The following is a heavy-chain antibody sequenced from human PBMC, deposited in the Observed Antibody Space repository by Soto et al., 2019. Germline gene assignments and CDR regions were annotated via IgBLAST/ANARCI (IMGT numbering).Heavy chain of an antibody. CDR2: VHPGDSET. Sequence: PEESLKSSCRVSGYSLTTYWIGRVRQMSGKGLEWVGIVHPGDSETRYSSSFQGRVTISADRSINTAYLQWSSLQASDTAMYYCARHSGSYYDYWGQGTLVTVSS. J-gene: IGHJ4*02. V-gene: IGHV5-51*01. CDR3: ARHSGSYYDY. CDR1: GYSLTTYW. D-gene: IGHD1-26*01.